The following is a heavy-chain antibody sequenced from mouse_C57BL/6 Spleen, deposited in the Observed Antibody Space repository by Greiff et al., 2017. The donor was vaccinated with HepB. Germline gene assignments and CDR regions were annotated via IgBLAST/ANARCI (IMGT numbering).Heavy chain of an antibody. V-gene: IGHV1-69*01. J-gene: IGHJ2*01. Sequence: QVQLQQPGAELVMPGASVKLSCKASGYTFTSYWMHWVKQRPGQGLEWIGEIDPSDSYTNYNQKFKGKSTLTVDKSSSTAYMQLSSLTSEDSAVYYCARSPYDGYSYYLDYWGQGTTLTVSS. D-gene: IGHD2-3*01. CDR1: GYTFTSYW. CDR3: ARSPYDGYSYYLDY. CDR2: IDPSDSYT.